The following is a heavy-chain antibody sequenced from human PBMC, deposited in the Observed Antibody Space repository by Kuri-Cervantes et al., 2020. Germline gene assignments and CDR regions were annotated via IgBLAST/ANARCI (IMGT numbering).Heavy chain of an antibody. J-gene: IGHJ4*02. CDR1: GFTFSSYA. Sequence: GGSLRLSCAASGFTFSSYAMHWVRQAPGKGLEWVAVISYDGSSKYYADSVKGRFTISRDNSKNTLYLQMNSLRAEDTAVYYCAKSVVPAASGDYWGQGTLVTVSS. CDR3: AKSVVPAASGDY. V-gene: IGHV3-30-3*02. D-gene: IGHD2-2*01. CDR2: ISYDGSSK.